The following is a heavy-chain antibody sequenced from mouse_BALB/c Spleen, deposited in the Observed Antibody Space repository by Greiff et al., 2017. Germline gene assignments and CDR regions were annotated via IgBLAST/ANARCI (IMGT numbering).Heavy chain of an antibody. CDR1: GFNIKDTY. V-gene: IGHV14-3*02. CDR2: IDPANGNT. CDR3: ARTYGSSYDAMDY. D-gene: IGHD1-1*01. Sequence: EVQLQQSGAELVKPGASVKLSCTASGFNIKDTYMHWVKQRPEQGLEWIGRIDPANGNTKYDPKFQGKATITADTSSNTAYLQLSSLTSEDTAVYYWARTYGSSYDAMDYWGQGTSVTVSS. J-gene: IGHJ4*01.